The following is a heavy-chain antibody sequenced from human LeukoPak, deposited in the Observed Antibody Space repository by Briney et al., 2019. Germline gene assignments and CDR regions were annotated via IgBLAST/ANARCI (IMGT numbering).Heavy chain of an antibody. D-gene: IGHD2-2*02. J-gene: IGHJ3*02. CDR1: GGSFSGYY. V-gene: IGHV4-34*01. CDR2: INHSGST. Sequence: SETLSLTCTVYGGSFSGYYWSWIRQPPGKGLEWIGEINHSGSTNYNPSLKSRVTISVDTSKNQFSLKLSSVTAADTAVYYCARRGRGYCSSTSCYRAGAFDIWGQGTMVTVSS. CDR3: ARRGRGYCSSTSCYRAGAFDI.